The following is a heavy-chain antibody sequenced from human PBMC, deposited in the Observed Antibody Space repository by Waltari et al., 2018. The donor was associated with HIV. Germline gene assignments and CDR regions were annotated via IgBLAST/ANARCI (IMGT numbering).Heavy chain of an antibody. CDR3: ATQGTGIAVAGPGYFDY. D-gene: IGHD6-19*01. CDR2: INPNSGGT. V-gene: IGHV1-2*02. Sequence: QVQLAQSGAEVTKPGASVRVSCKASGYPFTLHYMHWVRKPPGQGLEWMGWINPNSGGTNYAQKFQGRVTMTRDTSISTAYMELSRLRSDDTAVYYCATQGTGIAVAGPGYFDYWGQGTLVTVSS. J-gene: IGHJ4*02. CDR1: GYPFTLHY.